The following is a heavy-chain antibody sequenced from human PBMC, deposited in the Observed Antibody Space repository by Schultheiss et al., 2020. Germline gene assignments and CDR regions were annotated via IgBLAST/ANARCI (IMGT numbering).Heavy chain of an antibody. J-gene: IGHJ4*02. CDR3: ARVLAARHPMDY. D-gene: IGHD6-6*01. V-gene: IGHV1-18*01. Sequence: GESLKISCKASGYTFTSYGISWVRQAPGQGLEWMGWISAYNGNTNYAQKLQGRVTMTTDTSTSTAYMELRSLRSDDTAVYYCARVLAARHPMDYWGQGTLVTVSS. CDR1: GYTFTSYG. CDR2: ISAYNGNT.